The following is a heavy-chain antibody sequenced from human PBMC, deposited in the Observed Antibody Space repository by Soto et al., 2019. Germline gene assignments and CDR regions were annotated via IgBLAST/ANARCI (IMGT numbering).Heavy chain of an antibody. V-gene: IGHV4-31*03. Sequence: QVQLQESGPGLVKPSQTLSLTCTVSGGSISSGGYYWSWIRQHPGKGLEWIGYIYYSGSTYYNPSLKSRVILSVDPSKNQFSLKLSSVTAADTAGYYCARRGSWDGGGDYWGQGTLVTVSS. CDR3: ARRGSWDGGGDY. D-gene: IGHD6-13*01. J-gene: IGHJ4*02. CDR1: GGSISSGGYY. CDR2: IYYSGST.